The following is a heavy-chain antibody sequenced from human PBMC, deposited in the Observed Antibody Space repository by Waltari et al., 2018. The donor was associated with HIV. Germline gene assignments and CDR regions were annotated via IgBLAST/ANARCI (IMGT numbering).Heavy chain of an antibody. CDR3: AHGSIFGVRFDP. Sequence: QITLKESGPTLVKPTQTLTLTCTFSGFSLSTSGVGVGWVRQPPGKALEWLALIYWDDDKRYSPSLKSRLTITKDTSKNQVVLTMTNMDPVDTATYYCAHGSIFGVRFDPWGQGTLVTVSS. CDR2: IYWDDDK. D-gene: IGHD3-3*01. CDR1: GFSLSTSGVG. V-gene: IGHV2-5*02. J-gene: IGHJ5*02.